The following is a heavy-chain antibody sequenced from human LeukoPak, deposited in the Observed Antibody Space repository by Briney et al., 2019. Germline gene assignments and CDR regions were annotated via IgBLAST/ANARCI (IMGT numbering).Heavy chain of an antibody. J-gene: IGHJ4*02. D-gene: IGHD3-10*01. CDR1: GYTFTGYY. CDR2: INPNSGGT. CDR3: ACITMVRGVIPDY. Sequence: GASVKVSCKASGYTFTGYYMHWARQAPGQGLEWMGWINPNSGGTNYAQKFQGRVTMTRDTSISTAYMELSRLRSDDTAVYYCACITMVRGVIPDYWGQGTLVTVSS. V-gene: IGHV1-2*02.